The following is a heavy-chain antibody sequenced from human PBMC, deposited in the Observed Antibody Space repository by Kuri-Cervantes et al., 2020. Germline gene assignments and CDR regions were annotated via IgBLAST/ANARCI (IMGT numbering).Heavy chain of an antibody. J-gene: IGHJ4*02. V-gene: IGHV1-18*01. CDR2: ISVDNGNR. CDR3: TREIDI. D-gene: IGHD3-9*01. Sequence: ASVKVSCKASGYTFTNYGISWVRQAPGQGLEWMGWISVDNGNRNYAQKFQGRITMTTDTSTRTAYMEMRSLRSDDTAVYYCTREIDIWGQGTLVTVSS. CDR1: GYTFTNYG.